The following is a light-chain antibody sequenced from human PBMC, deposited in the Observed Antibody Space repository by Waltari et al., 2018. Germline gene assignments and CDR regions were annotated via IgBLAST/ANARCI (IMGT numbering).Light chain of an antibody. Sequence: DIQMTQSPYSLSASVGDTVTITCRASQSITTYLNWYQQKAWKAPELLSFCASSLQTAVPSRFIGSGSGTDFTLTINSLQPEDFATYYCQQTYSTPPWTFGQGTNMEI. V-gene: IGKV1-39*01. J-gene: IGKJ1*01. CDR2: CAS. CDR3: QQTYSTPPWT. CDR1: QSITTY.